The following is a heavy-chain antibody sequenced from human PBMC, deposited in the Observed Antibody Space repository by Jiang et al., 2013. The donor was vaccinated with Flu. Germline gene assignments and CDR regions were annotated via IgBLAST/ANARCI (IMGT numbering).Heavy chain of an antibody. CDR3: ARDWAMDV. Sequence: EWMGWISAYNGNTNYAQKLQGRVTMTTDTSTSTAYMELRSLRSDDTAVYYCARDWAMDVWGKGTTVTVSS. CDR2: ISAYNGNT. J-gene: IGHJ6*03. D-gene: IGHD3-16*01. V-gene: IGHV1-18*01.